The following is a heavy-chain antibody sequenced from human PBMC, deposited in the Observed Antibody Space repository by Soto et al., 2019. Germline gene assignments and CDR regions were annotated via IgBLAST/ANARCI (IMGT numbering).Heavy chain of an antibody. CDR3: AKDQSNSNPLYYFDF. D-gene: IGHD3-22*01. Sequence: GESLKISCAASGFTFSIYAMTWVRQSPGKGLEWVSSMSRTGDNTYYADSVKGRFAISRDNSKNTLYLQMNSLRAEDTAIYYCAKDQSNSNPLYYFDFWGPGTLVTVSS. CDR2: MSRTGDNT. CDR1: GFTFSIYA. J-gene: IGHJ4*02. V-gene: IGHV3-23*01.